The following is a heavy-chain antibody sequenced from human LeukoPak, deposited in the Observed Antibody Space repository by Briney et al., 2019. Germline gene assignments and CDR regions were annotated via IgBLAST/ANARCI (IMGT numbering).Heavy chain of an antibody. D-gene: IGHD6-19*01. CDR2: IYYSGST. V-gene: IGHV4-39*01. J-gene: IGHJ4*02. Sequence: SETLSLTCTVSGGSISSSSYYWGWIRQPPGNGLEWIGSIYYSGSTYYNPSLKSRVTISVDTSKNQFYLKLSSVTAADTAVYYCAGLYSSGWRIFDYWGQGTLVTVSS. CDR3: AGLYSSGWRIFDY. CDR1: GGSISSSSYY.